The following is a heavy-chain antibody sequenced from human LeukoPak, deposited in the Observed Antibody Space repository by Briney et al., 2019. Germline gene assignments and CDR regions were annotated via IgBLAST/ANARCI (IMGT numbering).Heavy chain of an antibody. CDR1: EASISSYY. D-gene: IGHD3-10*01. Sequence: SETLSLTCTVSEASISSYYRSWIRQPPGKGLEWVGHISYIGSTNYNPSLKSRVSISRDTSKKQLSLKLSSVTAADTAVYFCARETSGSGHCFDYWGRGTLVTVFS. V-gene: IGHV4-59*01. CDR3: ARETSGSGHCFDY. J-gene: IGHJ4*02. CDR2: ISYIGST.